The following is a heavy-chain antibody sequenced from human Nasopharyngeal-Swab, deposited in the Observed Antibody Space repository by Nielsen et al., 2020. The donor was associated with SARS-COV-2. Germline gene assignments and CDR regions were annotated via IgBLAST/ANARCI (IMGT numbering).Heavy chain of an antibody. CDR3: ARGLADSSGYPLYYFDY. CDR2: IYYSGST. D-gene: IGHD3-22*01. V-gene: IGHV4-59*12. CDR1: GGSISSYY. Sequence: SETLSLTCTVSGGSISSYYWSWIRQPPGKGLEWIGYIYYSGSTNYNPSLKSRVTISVDTSKNQFSLKLSSVTAADTAVYYCARGLADSSGYPLYYFDYWGQGTLVTVSS. J-gene: IGHJ4*02.